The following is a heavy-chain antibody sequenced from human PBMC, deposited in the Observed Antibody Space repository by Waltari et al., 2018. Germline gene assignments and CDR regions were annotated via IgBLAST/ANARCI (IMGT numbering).Heavy chain of an antibody. V-gene: IGHV3-53*02. CDR3: ATDYDGNAYVAFDI. CDR2: IQSGGSGGNK. J-gene: IGHJ3*02. CDR1: GFTVSSNY. Sequence: EVQLVETGGGLIQPGGSLRLSCAASGFTVSSNYMTWVRQAPGKGLEWVSFIQSGGSGGNKYYADAVKGRFTISRDNSKNTLYLEMNGRRAEDTAMYYCATDYDGNAYVAFDIWGQGTMVTVSS. D-gene: IGHD3-22*01.